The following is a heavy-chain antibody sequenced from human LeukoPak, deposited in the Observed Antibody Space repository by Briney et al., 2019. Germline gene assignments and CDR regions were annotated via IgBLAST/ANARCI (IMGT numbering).Heavy chain of an antibody. D-gene: IGHD4-17*01. V-gene: IGHV3-20*04. J-gene: IGHJ3*02. CDR1: GFTFDDYG. CDR2: INWNGGST. Sequence: GGSLRLSCAASGFTFDDYGMSWVRQAPGKGLEWVSGINWNGGSTGYADSVKGRFTISRDNAKNSLYLQMNSLRAEDTALYYCARAQGYGAHDAFDIWGQGTMVTVSS. CDR3: ARAQGYGAHDAFDI.